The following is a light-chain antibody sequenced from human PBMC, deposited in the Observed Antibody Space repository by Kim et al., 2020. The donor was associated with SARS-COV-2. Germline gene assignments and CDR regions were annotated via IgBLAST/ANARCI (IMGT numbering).Light chain of an antibody. CDR2: EDN. J-gene: IGLJ7*01. CDR3: QSYDSRTPAV. V-gene: IGLV6-57*03. CDR1: SGSIASNY. Sequence: NFMLTQPHSVSESPGKTVNISCTRSSGSIASNYVQWYQQRPGSAPTTVIYEDNQRPSGVPDRFSGSIDSSSNSASLTISGLKTEDEADYYCQSYDSRTPAVFGGGTQLTVL.